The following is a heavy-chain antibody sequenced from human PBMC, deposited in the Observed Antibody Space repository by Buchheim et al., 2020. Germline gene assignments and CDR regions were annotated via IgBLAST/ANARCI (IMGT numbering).Heavy chain of an antibody. J-gene: IGHJ6*02. D-gene: IGHD1-26*01. CDR2: ISSSSSTI. CDR3: ARDSEDSGSYRSSYYYYGMDV. V-gene: IGHV3-48*04. CDR1: GFIFSSYS. Sequence: EVQLVESGGGLVQPGGSLRLSCAASGFIFSSYSMNWVRQAPGKGLEWVSYISSSSSTIYYADSVKGRFTISRDNAKNSLYPQMNSLRAEDTAVYYCARDSEDSGSYRSSYYYYGMDVWGQGTT.